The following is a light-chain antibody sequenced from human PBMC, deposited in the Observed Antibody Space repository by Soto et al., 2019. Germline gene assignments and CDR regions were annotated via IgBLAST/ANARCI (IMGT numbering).Light chain of an antibody. CDR3: QHYNNYFRT. CDR2: QAS. CDR1: DSVATW. V-gene: IGKV1-5*03. J-gene: IGKJ1*01. Sequence: DIQMTQSPSILSASVGDRVIITCRASDSVATWLAWYQQKPGRAPKLLIYQASVLHNGVPSRFSGSGSGTEFTLTISSLQPDDFATYYCQHYNNYFRTFGRGTKVELK.